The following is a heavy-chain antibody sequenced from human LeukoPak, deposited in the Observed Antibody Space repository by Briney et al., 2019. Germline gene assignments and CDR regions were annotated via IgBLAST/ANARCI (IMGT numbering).Heavy chain of an antibody. J-gene: IGHJ5*02. Sequence: SETLSLTCTGSGGSISSDNWWTWVRQPPGKGLEWIAEIFYGGSTNYNPSLKSRVTISIDKSKNQFSLDLSSVTAADTAVYYCARGLNYDLNPWGQGTLVTVSS. V-gene: IGHV4-4*02. CDR1: GGSISSDNW. CDR3: ARGLNYDLNP. D-gene: IGHD3-3*01. CDR2: IFYGGST.